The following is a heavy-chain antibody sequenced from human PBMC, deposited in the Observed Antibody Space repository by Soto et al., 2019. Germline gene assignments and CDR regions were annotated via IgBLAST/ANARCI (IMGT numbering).Heavy chain of an antibody. CDR1: GYTFTGYY. V-gene: IGHV1-2*04. CDR3: ARDYRDGANPFHYDILTGPPYWYFDL. CDR2: INPNSGGT. J-gene: IGHJ2*01. D-gene: IGHD3-9*01. Sequence: QVQLVQSGAEVKKPGASVKVSCKASGYTFTGYYMHWVRQAPGQGLEWMGWINPNSGGTNYAQKFRGWVTSPRDTSISTAYMERSRLRSDDTAVYYCARDYRDGANPFHYDILTGPPYWYFDLWGRGTLVTVSS.